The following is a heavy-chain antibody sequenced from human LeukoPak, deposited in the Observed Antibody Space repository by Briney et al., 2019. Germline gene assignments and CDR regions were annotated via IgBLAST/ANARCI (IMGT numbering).Heavy chain of an antibody. CDR2: INSDGSST. J-gene: IGHJ2*01. CDR3: ARDGPIVGATGYFDL. Sequence: GGSLRLSCAASGFTFSSYWMHWVRQAPGKGLVWVSRINSDGSSTSYADSVKGRFTISRDNAKNTLYLQMNSLRAEDTAVYYCARDGPIVGATGYFDLWGRGTLVTVSS. V-gene: IGHV3-74*01. D-gene: IGHD1-26*01. CDR1: GFTFSSYW.